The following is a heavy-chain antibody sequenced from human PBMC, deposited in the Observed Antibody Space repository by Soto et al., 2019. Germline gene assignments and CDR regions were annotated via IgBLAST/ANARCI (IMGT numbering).Heavy chain of an antibody. V-gene: IGHV4-61*01. J-gene: IGHJ4*02. CDR2: ISATGST. D-gene: IGHD5-18*01. CDR1: GDSVGSASYY. CDR3: ARDTRGYSRAFDY. Sequence: QVQLQESGPGLLKPSETLSLTCTVSGDSVGSASYYWTWIRQPPGEGLEWIGYISATGSTNYNPSLKSRLTISVDTSKSPFSLRLSSVTAADTAVYYCARDTRGYSRAFDYWGQGTLVTVSP.